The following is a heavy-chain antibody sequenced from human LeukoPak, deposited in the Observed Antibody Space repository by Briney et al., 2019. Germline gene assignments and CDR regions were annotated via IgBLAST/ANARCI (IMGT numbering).Heavy chain of an antibody. CDR2: INHSGST. V-gene: IGHV4-34*01. Sequence: SETLSLTCAVYGGSFSGYYWSWIRQPPGKGLEWIGEINHSGSTNYNPSLKSRVTISVDTSKNQFSLKLSSVTAADTAVYYCARSLTVVATGVDYWGQGTLVTVSS. J-gene: IGHJ4*02. CDR3: ARSLTVVATGVDY. CDR1: GGSFSGYY. D-gene: IGHD5-12*01.